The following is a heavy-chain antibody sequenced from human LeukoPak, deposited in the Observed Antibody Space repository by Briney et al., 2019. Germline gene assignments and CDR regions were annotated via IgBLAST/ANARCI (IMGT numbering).Heavy chain of an antibody. V-gene: IGHV4-61*02. D-gene: IGHD3-16*01. CDR3: ARVGDYALKD. CDR2: VYTLDST. Sequence: SETLSLTCSVSGGSISSGSYYWRWIRQPAGKGLEWIGRVYTLDSTDYNPSLKSRVTMSVDTSKNQFSRKLSSVTAADTAVYYCARVGDYALKDWGQGTLVTVSS. J-gene: IGHJ4*02. CDR1: GGSISSGSYY.